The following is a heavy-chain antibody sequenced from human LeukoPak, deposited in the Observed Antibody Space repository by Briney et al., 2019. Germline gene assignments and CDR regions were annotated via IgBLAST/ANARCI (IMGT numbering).Heavy chain of an antibody. V-gene: IGHV4-4*07. D-gene: IGHD3-3*01. CDR2: FYTSGST. J-gene: IGHJ6*03. CDR3: ARDALQYYDFWSGYSGYYYMDV. CDR1: GGSISSYY. Sequence: SETLSLTCTVSGGSISSYYWSWIRQPAGKGLGWIGRFYTSGSTNYNPSLKSRVTISVDTSKNKFSLKLSSVTAADTAVYYCARDALQYYDFWSGYSGYYYMDVWGKGTTVTVSS.